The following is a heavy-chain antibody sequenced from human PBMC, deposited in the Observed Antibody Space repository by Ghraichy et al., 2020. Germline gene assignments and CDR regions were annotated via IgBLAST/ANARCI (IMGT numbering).Heavy chain of an antibody. Sequence: GGSLRLSCAASGFTFSSYSMNWVRQAPGKGLEWVSSISSSSSYIYYADSVKGRFTISRDNAKNSLYLQMNSLRAEDTAVYYCARDPLAAAGLLDTEYYYYMDVWGKGTTVTVSS. D-gene: IGHD6-13*01. J-gene: IGHJ6*03. V-gene: IGHV3-21*01. CDR3: ARDPLAAAGLLDTEYYYYMDV. CDR2: ISSSSSYI. CDR1: GFTFSSYS.